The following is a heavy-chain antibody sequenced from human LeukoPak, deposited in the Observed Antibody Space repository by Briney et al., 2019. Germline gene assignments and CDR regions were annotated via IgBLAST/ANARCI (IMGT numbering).Heavy chain of an antibody. Sequence: PGGSLRLSCAASGFTFSSYWMHWVRQAPGKGLEWVSSISSSSSYIYYADSVKGRFTISRDNAKNSLYLQMNSLRAEDTAVYYCARAFGGFGKLLTFPHYDYWGQGTLVTVSS. D-gene: IGHD2-15*01. CDR1: GFTFSSYW. CDR2: ISSSSSYI. J-gene: IGHJ4*02. CDR3: ARAFGGFGKLLTFPHYDY. V-gene: IGHV3-21*01.